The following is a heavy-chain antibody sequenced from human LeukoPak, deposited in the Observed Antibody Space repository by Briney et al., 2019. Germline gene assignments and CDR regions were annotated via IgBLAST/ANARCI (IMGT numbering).Heavy chain of an antibody. J-gene: IGHJ3*02. CDR2: IIPILGIA. Sequence: SVKASCKASGGTFSSYAISWVRQAPGQGLEWMGRIIPILGIANYAQKFQGRVTITADKSTSTAYMELSSLRSEDTAVYYCARDEVGKYCSGGSCYYDAFDIWGQGTMVTVSS. CDR1: GGTFSSYA. CDR3: ARDEVGKYCSGGSCYYDAFDI. D-gene: IGHD2-15*01. V-gene: IGHV1-69*04.